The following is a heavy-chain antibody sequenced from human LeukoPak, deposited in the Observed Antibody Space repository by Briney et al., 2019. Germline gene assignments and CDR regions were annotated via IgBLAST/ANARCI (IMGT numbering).Heavy chain of an antibody. V-gene: IGHV4-59*01. CDR3: ARDGVQGSIL. Sequence: SETLSLTCTVSGCSISGYYWSWIRQPPGKGLEWIGYIYNSGSTNYNPSLKSRGTISVDTSKNQCSLKLRSVTAADTAVYYCARDGVQGSILWGQGTLVTVSS. J-gene: IGHJ4*02. CDR1: GCSISGYY. CDR2: IYNSGST. D-gene: IGHD1-1*01.